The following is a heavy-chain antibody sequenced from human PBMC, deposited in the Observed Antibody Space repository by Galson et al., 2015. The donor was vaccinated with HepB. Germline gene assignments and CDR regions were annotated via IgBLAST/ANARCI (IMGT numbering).Heavy chain of an antibody. CDR3: ARGHYAMDV. CDR1: GFTFSTYW. J-gene: IGHJ6*02. CDR2: IKRDGSEK. Sequence: SLRLSCAASGFTFSTYWMTWLRQAPGKGLEWVANIKRDGSEKDSVDSVRGRFTISRDNAENFLYLQMNSLRAEDTAVYYCARGHYAMDVWGQGTTVTVSS. V-gene: IGHV3-7*01.